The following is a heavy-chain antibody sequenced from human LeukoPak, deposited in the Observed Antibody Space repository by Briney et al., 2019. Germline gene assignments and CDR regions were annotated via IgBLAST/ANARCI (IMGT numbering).Heavy chain of an antibody. CDR3: AKDIRRGCNYGYDQYAF. CDR1: GFIFSNYG. V-gene: IGHV3-30*02. CDR2: IRYDGSND. Sequence: PGGSLRLSCAASGFIFSNYGMHWVRQAPGKGLEWVAFIRYDGSNDSYADSVRGRFIISRDDSKNMLYLQMNSLRADDTAIYYCAKDIRRGCNYGYDQYAFWGQGTLVTVSS. D-gene: IGHD5-18*01. J-gene: IGHJ4*02.